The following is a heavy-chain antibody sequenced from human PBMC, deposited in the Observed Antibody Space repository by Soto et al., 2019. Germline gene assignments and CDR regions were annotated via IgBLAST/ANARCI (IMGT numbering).Heavy chain of an antibody. CDR2: IIPIFGTA. V-gene: IGHV1-69*01. D-gene: IGHD3-10*01. J-gene: IGHJ6*02. Sequence: QVQLVQSGAEVKKPGSSVKVSCKASGGTFSSYAISWVRQAPGQGLEWMGGIIPIFGTANYAQKFQGRVTITANEFTSTAYMELSSLRSDDKAVYYCASRLPSKWFGEGPGGYYYCGMDVWGQGTTVTVSS. CDR3: ASRLPSKWFGEGPGGYYYCGMDV. CDR1: GGTFSSYA.